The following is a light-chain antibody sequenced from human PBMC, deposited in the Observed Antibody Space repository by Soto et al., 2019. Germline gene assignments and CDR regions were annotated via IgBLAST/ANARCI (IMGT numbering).Light chain of an antibody. CDR2: DVS. V-gene: IGLV2-14*03. CDR1: SSDIGGSIY. Sequence: QSVLTQPASVSGSPGQSITFSCTGTSSDIGGSIYVSWYQQHPGEAPKLIIYDVSYRPSGISNRFSGSKSGNTASLTISGLQAEDEAVYYCSSYTSSSPRVFGGGTKLTVL. CDR3: SSYTSSSPRV. J-gene: IGLJ2*01.